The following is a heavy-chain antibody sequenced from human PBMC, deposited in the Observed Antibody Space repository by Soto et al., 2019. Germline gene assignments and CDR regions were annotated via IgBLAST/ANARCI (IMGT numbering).Heavy chain of an antibody. V-gene: IGHV3-21*01. CDR1: GFTFSSYS. D-gene: IGHD2-21*02. Sequence: GRSLRLSCAASGFTFSSYSMNWVRQAPGKGLEWVSSISSSSSYIYYADSVKGRFTISRDNAKNSLYLQMNSLRAEDTAVYYCARDSHCGGDCYPTHYYYGMDVWGQGTTVTVSS. CDR2: ISSSSSYI. CDR3: ARDSHCGGDCYPTHYYYGMDV. J-gene: IGHJ6*02.